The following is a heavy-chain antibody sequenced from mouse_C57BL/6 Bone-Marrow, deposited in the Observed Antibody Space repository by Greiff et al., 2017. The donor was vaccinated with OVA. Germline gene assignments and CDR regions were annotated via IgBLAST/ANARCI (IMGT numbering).Heavy chain of an antibody. V-gene: IGHV1-54*01. J-gene: IGHJ4*01. Sequence: VQLQQSGAELVRPGTSVKVSCKASGYAFTNYLIEWVKQRPGQGLEWSGVFNPGSGGTNYNEKFKGKATLTADKSSSTAYMQLSSLTSEDSAVYFCARGVRVDYWGQGTSVTVSS. CDR1: GYAFTNYL. CDR2: FNPGSGGT. CDR3: ARGVRVDY. D-gene: IGHD2-2*01.